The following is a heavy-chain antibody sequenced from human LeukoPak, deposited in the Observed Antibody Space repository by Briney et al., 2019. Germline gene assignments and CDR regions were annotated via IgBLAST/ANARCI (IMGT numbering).Heavy chain of an antibody. J-gene: IGHJ4*02. Sequence: ASVKVSCKASGYMFTDYFMHWVRQAPGQGPEWMGWFNPKSGDKNYAQRFQGRVTMTRDTSINTAYMEMSGLTSDDTAVYYCARAQLLTAPAGTFADNWGQGTLVTVSS. D-gene: IGHD6-13*01. V-gene: IGHV1-2*02. CDR1: GYMFTDYF. CDR3: ARAQLLTAPAGTFADN. CDR2: FNPKSGDK.